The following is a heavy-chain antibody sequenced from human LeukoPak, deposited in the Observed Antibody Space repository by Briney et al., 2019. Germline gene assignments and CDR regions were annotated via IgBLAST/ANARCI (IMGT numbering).Heavy chain of an antibody. V-gene: IGHV3-30*03. J-gene: IGHJ4*02. Sequence: GGSLRLSCAASGFPFSSYGMHWVRQAPGKGLEWMAVMSYDGSNKYYADSVKGRFTISRDNSKNTLYLQMNSLRAEDTAVYYCASRLWVITLFDYWGQGTLVTVSS. CDR1: GFPFSSYG. CDR3: ASRLWVITLFDY. D-gene: IGHD3-22*01. CDR2: MSYDGSNK.